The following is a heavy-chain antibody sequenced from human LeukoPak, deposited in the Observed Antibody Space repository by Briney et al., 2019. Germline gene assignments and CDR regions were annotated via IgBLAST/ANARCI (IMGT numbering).Heavy chain of an antibody. CDR3: ARTVGATYFDY. V-gene: IGHV4-59*01. CDR1: GGSISSYY. D-gene: IGHD1-26*01. J-gene: IGHJ4*02. CDR2: IYYSGST. Sequence: SETLSLTCTVSGGSISSYYWSWIRQPPGKGLEWIGYIYYSGSTNYNPSLKSRVTISVDTSKNQFSLKLSSVTAADAAVYYCARTVGATYFDYWGQGTLVTVSS.